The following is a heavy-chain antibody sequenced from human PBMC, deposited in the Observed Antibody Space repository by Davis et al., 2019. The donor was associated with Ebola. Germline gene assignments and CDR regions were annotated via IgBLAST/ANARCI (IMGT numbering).Heavy chain of an antibody. Sequence: ASVKVSCKASGYTFNLYGISWVRQAPGQGLEGMGWINPHNGNTNYAQNVQGRVTMTTDTSTSTAYMEVGSLRSDDTAVYYCARAQFPTTSDHWGQGTLVTVSS. J-gene: IGHJ4*02. CDR3: ARAQFPTTSDH. CDR2: INPHNGNT. CDR1: GYTFNLYG. V-gene: IGHV1-18*01. D-gene: IGHD1-1*01.